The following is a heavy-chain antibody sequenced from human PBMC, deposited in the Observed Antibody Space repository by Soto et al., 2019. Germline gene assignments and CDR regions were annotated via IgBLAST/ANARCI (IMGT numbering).Heavy chain of an antibody. CDR3: ARDPTPPYRSSWSHYFDY. Sequence: ASVKVSCKASGYTFTSYAMHWVRQAPGQRLEWMGWINAGNGNTKYSQKFQGRVTITRDTSASTAYMELSSLRSEDTAVYYCARDPTPPYRSSWSHYFDYWGQGTLVTVSS. CDR1: GYTFTSYA. V-gene: IGHV1-3*01. D-gene: IGHD6-13*01. J-gene: IGHJ4*02. CDR2: INAGNGNT.